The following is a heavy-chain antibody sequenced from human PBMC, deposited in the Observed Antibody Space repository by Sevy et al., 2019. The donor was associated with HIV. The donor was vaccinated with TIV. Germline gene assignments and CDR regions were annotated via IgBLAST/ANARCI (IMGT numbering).Heavy chain of an antibody. J-gene: IGHJ3*02. CDR1: GFTFSRYD. CDR2: IGTAGDT. CDR3: ARGTRYSGSYYLGDDAFDI. V-gene: IGHV3-13*01. Sequence: GGSLRLSCAASGFTFSRYDMHWVRQATGKGLEWVSSIGTAGDTYYPGSGKGRFTISRENAKKSLYLQMNSLRAGDTAVYYWARGTRYSGSYYLGDDAFDIWGQGTMVTVSS. D-gene: IGHD1-26*01.